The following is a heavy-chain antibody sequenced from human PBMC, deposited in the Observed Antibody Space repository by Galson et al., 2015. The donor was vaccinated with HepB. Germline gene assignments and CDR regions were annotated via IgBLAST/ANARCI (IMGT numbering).Heavy chain of an antibody. V-gene: IGHV1-2*02. D-gene: IGHD3-10*01. CDR3: AKPHYGSGSYYNPPFDY. CDR1: GYTFTGYY. J-gene: IGHJ4*02. Sequence: SVKVSCKASGYTFTGYYMHWVRQAPGQGLEWMGWINPNSGGTNYAQKFQGRVTMTRDTSISTAYMELSRLRSDDTAVYYCAKPHYGSGSYYNPPFDYWGQGTLVTVSS. CDR2: INPNSGGT.